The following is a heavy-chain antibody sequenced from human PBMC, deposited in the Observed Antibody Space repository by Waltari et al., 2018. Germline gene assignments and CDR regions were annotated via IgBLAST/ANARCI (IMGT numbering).Heavy chain of an antibody. Sequence: QVQLQESGPGLVKPSQTLSLTCTVSGGSISSGSYYWSWTRQPAGKGLEWIGRIYTSGSTNYNPSLKSRVTISVDTSKNQFSLKLSSVTAADTAVYYCARDPLFWSGRYDAFDIWGQGTMVTVSS. D-gene: IGHD3-3*01. CDR2: IYTSGST. V-gene: IGHV4-61*02. J-gene: IGHJ3*02. CDR1: GGSISSGSYY. CDR3: ARDPLFWSGRYDAFDI.